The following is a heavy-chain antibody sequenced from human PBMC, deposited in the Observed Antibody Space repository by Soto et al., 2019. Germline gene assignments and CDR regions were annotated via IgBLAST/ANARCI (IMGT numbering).Heavy chain of an antibody. CDR1: GFTFSDYY. CDR2: ISSSSSYT. Sequence: GGSLRLSCAASGFTFSDYYMSWIRQAPGKGLQWVSYISSSSSYTNYADSVKGRFTISRDNANNALSLQMNSMRAEDKAVYYCARWDTKLVGLLDYWGQGTLVTVSS. CDR3: ARWDTKLVGLLDY. V-gene: IGHV3-11*06. J-gene: IGHJ4*02. D-gene: IGHD6-13*01.